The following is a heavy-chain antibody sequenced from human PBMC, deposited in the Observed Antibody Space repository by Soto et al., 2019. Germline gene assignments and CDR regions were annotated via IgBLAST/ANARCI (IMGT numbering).Heavy chain of an antibody. CDR2: VSYDGTNK. CDR3: ARVRQSGYFYGYAFNI. D-gene: IGHD3-22*01. V-gene: IGHV3-30-3*01. CDR1: GFTFSSYP. Sequence: GGSLRLSCAASGFTFSSYPMYWVRQAPGEGLEWVAFVSYDGTNKYYADSVKGRFTISRDNSRNTLYLQMNSLRPEDTAVYYCARVRQSGYFYGYAFNIWGQGTMVTVSS. J-gene: IGHJ3*02.